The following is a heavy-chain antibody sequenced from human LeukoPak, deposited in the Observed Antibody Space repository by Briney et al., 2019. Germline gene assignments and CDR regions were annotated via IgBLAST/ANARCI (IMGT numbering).Heavy chain of an antibody. V-gene: IGHV3-30*18. CDR3: AKRGHFSSSWYHYFDY. CDR1: GFTFTIYG. J-gene: IGHJ4*02. D-gene: IGHD6-13*01. CDR2: LSADGNGI. Sequence: GGSLRLSCAASGFTFTIYGTHWVREAPGKGLEWVAALSADGNGIFYADSIRGRFTISRDNSRNTVSLQMNSLRAEDTAIYYCAKRGHFSSSWYHYFDYWGQGTLVTVSS.